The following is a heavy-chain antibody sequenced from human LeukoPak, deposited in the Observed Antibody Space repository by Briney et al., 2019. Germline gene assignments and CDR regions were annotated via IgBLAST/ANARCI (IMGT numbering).Heavy chain of an antibody. J-gene: IGHJ6*03. D-gene: IGHD1-7*01. CDR2: INPSGGST. Sequence: ASVKVSCKASGYTFTSYYMHWVRQAPGQGLEWMGIINPSGGSTSYAQKFQGRVTMTRDMSTSTVYMGLSSLRSEDTAVYYCARCRGKNWNYSGFSGYYYYYMDVWGKGTTVTVSS. CDR1: GYTFTSYY. CDR3: ARCRGKNWNYSGFSGYYYYYMDV. V-gene: IGHV1-46*01.